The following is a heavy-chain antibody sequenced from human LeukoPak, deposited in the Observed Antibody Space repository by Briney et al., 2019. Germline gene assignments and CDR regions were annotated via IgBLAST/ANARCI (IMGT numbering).Heavy chain of an antibody. CDR1: GGSFSGYY. D-gene: IGHD1-7*01. V-gene: IGHV4-34*01. CDR3: ARGFRDWNYRGKVYYFDY. CDR2: INHSGST. Sequence: SETLSLTCAVYGGSFSGYYWSWIRQPPGKGLEWIGEINHSGSTNYNPSLKSRVTISVDTSKNQFSLKLSSVTAADTAVYYCARGFRDWNYRGKVYYFDYWGQGTLVTVSS. J-gene: IGHJ4*02.